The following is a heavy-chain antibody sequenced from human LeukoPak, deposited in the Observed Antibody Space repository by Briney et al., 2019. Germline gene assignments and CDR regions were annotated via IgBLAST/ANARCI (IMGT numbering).Heavy chain of an antibody. D-gene: IGHD5-18*01. V-gene: IGHV3-11*01. CDR3: ARDSNTAMIILDH. CDR1: GLTFSDYY. CDR2: ISGDSDTI. J-gene: IGHJ4*02. Sequence: GGSLRLSCVASGLTFSDYYMNWVRQTPEKGLEWIAHISGDSDTIYYTDSVKGRFTISRDNARNSLFLQMDSLRAEDTAVYYCARDSNTAMIILDHWGQGTPVTVSS.